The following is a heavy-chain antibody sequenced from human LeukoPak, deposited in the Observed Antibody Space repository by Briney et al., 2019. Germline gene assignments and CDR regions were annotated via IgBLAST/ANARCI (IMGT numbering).Heavy chain of an antibody. J-gene: IGHJ5*02. CDR1: GYTFTSYY. D-gene: IGHD2-2*01. V-gene: IGHV1-46*01. CDR3: ARGDCSSTSCHYNWFDP. Sequence: ASVKVSCKASGYTFTSYYMHWVRQAPGQGLEWMGIVNPSRGITSYAQKFQGRVTMTRDTSTSTVYMELSSLRSEDTAVYYCARGDCSSTSCHYNWFDPWGQGTLVTVSS. CDR2: VNPSRGIT.